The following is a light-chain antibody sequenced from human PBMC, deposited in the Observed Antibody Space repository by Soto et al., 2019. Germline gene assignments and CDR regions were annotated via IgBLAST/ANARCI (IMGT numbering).Light chain of an antibody. V-gene: IGKV1-5*03. Sequence: DIQMTQSPSTLSASIGDTVTKTCRAIQSINNWSVCYQQKPGIAPKLLMYKTFNLESGLPTRFSGSGCGTKRARTIISLQPDDFATYFCQQYNSYPWRYSQGTKVEI. CDR3: QQYNSYPWR. CDR1: QSINNW. J-gene: IGKJ1*01. CDR2: KTF.